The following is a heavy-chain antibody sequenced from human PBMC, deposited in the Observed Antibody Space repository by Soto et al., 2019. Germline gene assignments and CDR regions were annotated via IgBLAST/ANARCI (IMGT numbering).Heavy chain of an antibody. Sequence: PGWSLRLSCAASGFAFLNYSITWVRQAPGKGLEWVSAIGGGGVSRFYSDSVKGRFTISRDDSKSTVFLQMDSLRADDTAVYYCPKDVDRPEYWGQGALVTVSS. J-gene: IGHJ4*02. D-gene: IGHD3-9*01. V-gene: IGHV3-23*01. CDR2: IGGGGVSR. CDR3: PKDVDRPEY. CDR1: GFAFLNYS.